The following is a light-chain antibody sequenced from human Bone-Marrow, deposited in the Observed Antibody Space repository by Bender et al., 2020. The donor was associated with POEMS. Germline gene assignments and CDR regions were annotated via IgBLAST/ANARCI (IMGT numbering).Light chain of an antibody. CDR3: SSYAGRNTYG. CDR2: DVN. J-gene: IGLJ1*01. V-gene: IGLV2-11*01. CDR1: SGDVGDYDS. Sequence: QSALTQPRSVSGSPGQSVTISCTGTSGDVGDYDSVSWYQQHPGKAPTLTIYDVNKRPSGVPDRFSGAKSGNTASLTVSGLQTEDETAYSCSSYAGRNTYGFGTGTQVPVL.